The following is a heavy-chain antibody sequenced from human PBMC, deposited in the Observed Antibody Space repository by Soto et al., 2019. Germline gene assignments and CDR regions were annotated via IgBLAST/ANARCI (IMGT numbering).Heavy chain of an antibody. D-gene: IGHD4-17*01. CDR1: VGTFSSYA. CDR3: ARWGGGTTVTTGWFDP. CDR2: IIPIFGTA. V-gene: IGHV1-69*06. J-gene: IGHJ5*02. Sequence: QVQLVQSGAEVKKPGSSVKVSCKASVGTFSSYAISWVRQAPGQGLEWMGGIIPIFGTANYAQKFQGRVTITADKSTSTAYMELSSLRSEDTAVYYCARWGGGTTVTTGWFDPWGQGTLVTVSS.